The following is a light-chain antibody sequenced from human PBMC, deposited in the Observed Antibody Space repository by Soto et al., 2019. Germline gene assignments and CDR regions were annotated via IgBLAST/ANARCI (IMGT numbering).Light chain of an antibody. CDR3: QQYNSWLWT. V-gene: IGKV3-15*01. Sequence: EIVMTQSPATLSVSPGEGATLSCRASQSVSSKLAWYQQKPGQAPRLLIYGASTRATGIPARFRGSGSGTEFTLNVSSLQSEDSAVYYCQQYNSWLWTFGQGTKVEIK. CDR1: QSVSSK. J-gene: IGKJ1*01. CDR2: GAS.